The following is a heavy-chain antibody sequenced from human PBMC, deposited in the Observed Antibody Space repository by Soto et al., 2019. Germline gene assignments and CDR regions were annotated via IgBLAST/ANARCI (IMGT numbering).Heavy chain of an antibody. CDR1: GGSIISSSYY. D-gene: IGHD5-18*01. CDR2: IYYSGST. J-gene: IGHJ6*02. Sequence: SETLSLTCTVSGGSIISSSYYWGWIRQPPGKGLEWIGSIYYSGSTYYNPSLKSRVTISVDTSKNQFSLKLSSVTAADTAVYYCTATVEDADTAMVNYYYYGMDVWGQGTTVTVSS. V-gene: IGHV4-39*01. CDR3: TATVEDADTAMVNYYYYGMDV.